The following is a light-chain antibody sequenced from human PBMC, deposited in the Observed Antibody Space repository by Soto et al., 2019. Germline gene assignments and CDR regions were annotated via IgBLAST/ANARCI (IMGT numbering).Light chain of an antibody. J-gene: IGKJ2*01. CDR1: QIVSSSY. Sequence: EIVLTQSPGTLSLSPGERATLSCRAIQIVSSSYLAWYQQKPGQAPRLLIYGASSRATGIPDRFSGSGSGTDFTLTISRLEPEDFAVYYCQQYGSSYTFGQGTKVDIK. CDR3: QQYGSSYT. V-gene: IGKV3-20*01. CDR2: GAS.